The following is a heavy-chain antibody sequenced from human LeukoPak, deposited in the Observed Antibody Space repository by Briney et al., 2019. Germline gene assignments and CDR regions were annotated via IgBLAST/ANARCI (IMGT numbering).Heavy chain of an antibody. V-gene: IGHV1-2*02. J-gene: IGHJ5*02. D-gene: IGHD6-6*01. CDR3: ARGAEEYSSSSNLNWFDP. CDR2: INPNSGGT. Sequence: ASVKVSCKASGYTFTGYYMHWVRQAPGQGLEWMGWINPNSGGTNYAQKFQGRVTMTRDTSISTAYMELSRLRSDDTAVYYCARGAEEYSSSSNLNWFDPWGQGTLVTVSS. CDR1: GYTFTGYY.